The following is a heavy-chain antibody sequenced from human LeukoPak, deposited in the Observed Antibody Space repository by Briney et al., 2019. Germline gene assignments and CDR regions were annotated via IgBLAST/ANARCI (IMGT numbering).Heavy chain of an antibody. J-gene: IGHJ4*02. Sequence: ASVKVSCMASGYTFTSYGISWVRQAPGQGLEWMGWISAYNGDTNYAQKLQGRVTMTTDTSTSTAYMELRSLRSEDTAVYYCARPQEEDGYNYNWAFDYWGQGTLVTVSS. V-gene: IGHV1-18*01. CDR2: ISAYNGDT. CDR1: GYTFTSYG. D-gene: IGHD5-24*01. CDR3: ARPQEEDGYNYNWAFDY.